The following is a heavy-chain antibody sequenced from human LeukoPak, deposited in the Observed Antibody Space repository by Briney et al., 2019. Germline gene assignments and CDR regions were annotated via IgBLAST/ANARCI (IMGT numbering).Heavy chain of an antibody. CDR3: ARVYGSDSFWYFDL. Sequence: SETLSLTCVVSGDSISSNNWWSWVRQPPGKGLEWIGEISHSGTANYNPSLKSRVTISIDRSRNQFSLSLISVTAADTAVYYCARVYGSDSFWYFDLWGRGTLVIVSS. V-gene: IGHV4/OR15-8*01. J-gene: IGHJ2*01. D-gene: IGHD3-10*01. CDR2: ISHSGTA. CDR1: GDSISSNNW.